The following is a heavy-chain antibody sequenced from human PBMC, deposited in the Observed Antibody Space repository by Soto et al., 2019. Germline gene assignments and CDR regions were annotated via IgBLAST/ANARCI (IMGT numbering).Heavy chain of an antibody. J-gene: IGHJ6*02. CDR2: ISWDGGST. CDR3: AKDYPDQHYDFWSGFSPKKNYGMDV. Sequence: PVGSLRLSCAASGFTFDDYAMHWVRQAPGKGLEWVSLISWDGGSTYYADSVKGRFTISRDNSKNSLYLQMNSLRAEDTVLYYCAKDYPDQHYDFWSGFSPKKNYGMDVWGQGTTVTVSS. CDR1: GFTFDDYA. V-gene: IGHV3-43D*04. D-gene: IGHD3-3*01.